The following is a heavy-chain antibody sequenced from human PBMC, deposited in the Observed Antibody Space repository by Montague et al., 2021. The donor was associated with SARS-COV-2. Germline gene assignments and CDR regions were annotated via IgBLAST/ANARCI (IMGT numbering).Heavy chain of an antibody. Sequence: SETLSLTCTVSGGSISSYYWNWIRQPPGKGLECIGYIYYSGRTNYNPSXXSRVTISVDTSKNQFSLKLSSVTAADTAVYYCARGGGSGYRYYFDYWGQGSLVTVSS. J-gene: IGHJ4*02. CDR1: GGSISSYY. V-gene: IGHV4-59*01. CDR3: ARGGGSGYRYYFDY. D-gene: IGHD3-22*01. CDR2: IYYSGRT.